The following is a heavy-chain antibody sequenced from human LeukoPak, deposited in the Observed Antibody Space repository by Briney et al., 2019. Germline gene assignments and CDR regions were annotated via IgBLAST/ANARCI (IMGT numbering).Heavy chain of an antibody. CDR1: GGSISSYY. CDR3: ARGTYYYDSSGYYGAFDI. D-gene: IGHD3-22*01. V-gene: IGHV4-59*01. Sequence: SETLSLTCTVSGGSISSYYWSWIRQPPGKGLVWIGYIYYSGSTNYNPSLKSRVTISVDTSKNQFSLKLSSVTAADTAVYYCARGTYYYDSSGYYGAFDIWGQGTMVTVSS. J-gene: IGHJ3*02. CDR2: IYYSGST.